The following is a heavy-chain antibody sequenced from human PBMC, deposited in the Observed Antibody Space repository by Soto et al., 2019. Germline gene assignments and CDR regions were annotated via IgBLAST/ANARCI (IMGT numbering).Heavy chain of an antibody. CDR1: GGTISRGGYY. J-gene: IGHJ5*02. V-gene: IGHV4-31*03. CDR2: IYYSGST. D-gene: IGHD3-10*01. Sequence: SETLSLTCTVSGGTISRGGYYWSGIRQHPGKGLEWIGYIYYSGSTYYNPSLKNRVTISVDTSKSQLSLKLSYVTAADTAVYYCARVTMVRGVIITPLGFNPCGEGTLVTVST. CDR3: ARVTMVRGVIITPLGFNP.